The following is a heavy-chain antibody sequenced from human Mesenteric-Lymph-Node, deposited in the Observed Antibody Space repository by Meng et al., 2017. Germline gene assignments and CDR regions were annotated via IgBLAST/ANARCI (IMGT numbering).Heavy chain of an antibody. J-gene: IGHJ4*02. CDR2: IYYSGST. D-gene: IGHD1-26*01. V-gene: IGHV4-31*03. Sequence: QVQLQESGPGLVKPSQTLSLTCTVSGGSIRSGGYYWSWIRQHPGKGLEWIGNIYYSGSTYYNPPLKSRVTISVDTSKNQFSLKLSSVTAADTAVYYCARSGSGSYYFDYWGQGTLVTVSS. CDR3: ARSGSGSYYFDY. CDR1: GGSIRSGGYY.